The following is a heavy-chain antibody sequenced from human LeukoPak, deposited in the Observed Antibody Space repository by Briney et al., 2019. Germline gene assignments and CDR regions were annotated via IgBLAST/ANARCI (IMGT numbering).Heavy chain of an antibody. CDR1: GFTFSSYG. D-gene: IGHD5/OR15-5a*01. J-gene: IGHJ5*02. V-gene: IGHV3-30*03. CDR3: LVWKHVFDR. CDR2: MSYDGSKE. Sequence: GGSLRLSCAASGFTFSSYGMHWVRQAPGKGLEWVAVMSYDGSKEYYADSVKGRFTISRDNSKNTLYLQMNSLRVEDAAVYYCLVWKHVFDRWGQGTLVTVSS.